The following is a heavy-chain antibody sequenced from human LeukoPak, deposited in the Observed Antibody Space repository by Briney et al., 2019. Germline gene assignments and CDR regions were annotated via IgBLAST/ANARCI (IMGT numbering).Heavy chain of an antibody. J-gene: IGHJ4*02. V-gene: IGHV3-53*01. CDR3: ARGGGSGSYESFDY. D-gene: IGHD3-10*01. Sequence: GGSLRLSCAASGFTFSSYAMSWVRQAPGKGLEWVSVISGGGSTYYADSVKGRFTISRDISKNTLYLQMNSLRAEDTAVYYCARGGGSGSYESFDYWGQGALVTVSS. CDR2: ISGGGST. CDR1: GFTFSSYA.